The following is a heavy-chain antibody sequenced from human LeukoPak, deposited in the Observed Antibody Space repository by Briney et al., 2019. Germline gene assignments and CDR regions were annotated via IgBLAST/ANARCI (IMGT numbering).Heavy chain of an antibody. D-gene: IGHD2-15*01. V-gene: IGHV3-7*01. CDR2: IKQDGSEK. CDR3: ARDPGYCSGGSCYSDY. Sequence: PGGSLRLSCAASGFTFSSYWMSWVRQAPGKGLEWVANIKQDGSEKYYVDSVKGRFTISRDNAKNSLYLQMNSLRAEDTAVYYCARDPGYCSGGSCYSDYWGQGTLVTVSS. J-gene: IGHJ4*02. CDR1: GFTFSSYW.